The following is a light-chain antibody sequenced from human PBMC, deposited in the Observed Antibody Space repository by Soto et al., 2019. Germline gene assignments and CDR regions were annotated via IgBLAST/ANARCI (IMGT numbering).Light chain of an antibody. Sequence: QAVVTQEPSLTVSPGGTVTLTCGSSTGAVTSGHYPYWFQQKPGQAPRTLIYDTSNTHSWTPARFSGSLLGGKAVLTLSGAQPEDEAEYYCLLSYSGGEGVFGGGTKVTVL. CDR1: TGAVTSGHY. V-gene: IGLV7-46*01. CDR3: LLSYSGGEGV. CDR2: DTS. J-gene: IGLJ2*01.